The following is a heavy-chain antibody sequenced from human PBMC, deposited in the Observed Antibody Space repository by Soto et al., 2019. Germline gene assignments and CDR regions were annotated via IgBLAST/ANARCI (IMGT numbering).Heavy chain of an antibody. CDR3: AKTFAKVDTTSWFLSFDC. V-gene: IGHV3-23*01. Sequence: GGSLRLSCAASGFTFSSYAMSWVRQAPGKGLEWVSTISGGGGSAHYADSVKGRFTTSRDNSKDTLYLQMSSLRAEDTAVYYCAKTFAKVDTTSWFLSFDCWGQGTLVTVSS. CDR2: ISGGGGSA. J-gene: IGHJ4*02. D-gene: IGHD5-18*01. CDR1: GFTFSSYA.